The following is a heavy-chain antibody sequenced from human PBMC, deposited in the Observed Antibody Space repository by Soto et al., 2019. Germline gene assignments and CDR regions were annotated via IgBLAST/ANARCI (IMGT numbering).Heavy chain of an antibody. CDR3: ARFYRMVRGRGYFDY. CDR1: GYTFTSYA. D-gene: IGHD3-10*01. CDR2: INAGNGNT. J-gene: IGHJ4*02. V-gene: IGHV1-3*01. Sequence: ASVKVSCKASGYTFTSYAMHWVRQAPGQRLEWMGWINAGNGNTKYSQKFQGRVTITRDTSASTAYMELSSLRSEDTAVYYCARFYRMVRGRGYFDYWGQGTLVTVSS.